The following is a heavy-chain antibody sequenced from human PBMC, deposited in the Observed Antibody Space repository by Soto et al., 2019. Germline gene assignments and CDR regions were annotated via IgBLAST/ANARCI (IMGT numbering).Heavy chain of an antibody. D-gene: IGHD1-1*01. V-gene: IGHV4-31*01. Sequence: QVQLQESGPKLVKPSQTLSLTCSVSGGSISTVGHYWTWIRQPPGKGLEWIGSIYHTGSTYYSKSLRSPLTMAVDTSKSQFSLRLSSVTAADTAVYYCARATGTLRSRNCDYWGQGSLVTASS. CDR3: ARATGTLRSRNCDY. J-gene: IGHJ4*02. CDR2: IYHTGST. CDR1: GGSISTVGHY.